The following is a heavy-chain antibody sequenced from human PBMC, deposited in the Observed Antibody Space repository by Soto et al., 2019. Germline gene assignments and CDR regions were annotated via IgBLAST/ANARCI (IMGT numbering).Heavy chain of an antibody. CDR1: GGSISSNFYY. J-gene: IGHJ5*02. CDR2: IYYRGST. Sequence: SETLSLTCTVSGGSISSNFYYWGWIRQPPGKGLQWIGNIYYRGSTNYNPSLKSPVTISVDTSKNQFSLKLSSVTAADTAVYYCATLPPRIEVTVLPIQTWGQGTLVTVSS. D-gene: IGHD2-15*01. CDR3: ATLPPRIEVTVLPIQT. V-gene: IGHV4-39*01.